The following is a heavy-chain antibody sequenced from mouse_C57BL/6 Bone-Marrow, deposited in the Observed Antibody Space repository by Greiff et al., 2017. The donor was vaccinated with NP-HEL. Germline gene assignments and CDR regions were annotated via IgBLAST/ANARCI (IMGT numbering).Heavy chain of an antibody. Sequence: EVNVVESGGGLVKPGGSLKLSCAASGFTFSDYGMHWVRQAPEKGLEWVAYISSGSSTIYYEDTVKGRSTISRDKANNTLCLQMTSLRSEDTAMYYCASRGNYLYYYAMDYWGQGTSVTVSS. V-gene: IGHV5-17*01. CDR2: ISSGSSTI. D-gene: IGHD2-1*01. J-gene: IGHJ4*01. CDR3: ASRGNYLYYYAMDY. CDR1: GFTFSDYG.